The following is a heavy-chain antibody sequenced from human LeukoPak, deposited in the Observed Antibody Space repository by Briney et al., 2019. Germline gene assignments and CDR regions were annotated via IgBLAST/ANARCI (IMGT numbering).Heavy chain of an antibody. Sequence: TGGSLRLSCAASGFTFSSYAMHWVRQAPGKGLEWVAVISYDGSNKYYADSVKGRFTISRDNSKNTLYLQMNSLRAEDTAVYYCARDISPLDYGDYGIFDYWGQGTLVTVSS. CDR3: ARDISPLDYGDYGIFDY. D-gene: IGHD4-17*01. CDR1: GFTFSSYA. J-gene: IGHJ4*02. V-gene: IGHV3-30*04. CDR2: ISYDGSNK.